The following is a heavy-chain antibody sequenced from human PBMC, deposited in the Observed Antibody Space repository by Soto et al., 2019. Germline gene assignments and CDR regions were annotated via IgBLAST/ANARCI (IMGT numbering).Heavy chain of an antibody. V-gene: IGHV4-61*08. CDR1: GGSVSSAGYY. J-gene: IGHJ4*02. CDR2: IYYIEST. D-gene: IGHD1-26*01. Sequence: SETLSLTCTVSGGSVSSAGYYWSWIRQPPGKGLEWIGYIYYIESTNYNPSLKSRVTMSIDTSRNQFSLKLTSVTAADTAVYYCARDPVGVTHFDYWGQGALVTVSS. CDR3: ARDPVGVTHFDY.